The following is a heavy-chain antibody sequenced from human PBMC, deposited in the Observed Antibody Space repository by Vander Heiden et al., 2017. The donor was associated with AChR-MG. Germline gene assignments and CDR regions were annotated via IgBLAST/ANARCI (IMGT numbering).Heavy chain of an antibody. CDR3: ARGVYGDYMYFDY. Sequence: QLQLQESGSGLVRPSQTLSLTCAVSGGSISSGGYSWSWIRQPPGKGPEWIGNIYQSGSPFSNPSLKSRVTISIDKSKDQFSLKLKSVTAADTAVYYCARGVYGDYMYFDYWGQGTRVTVSS. J-gene: IGHJ4*02. V-gene: IGHV4-30-2*01. D-gene: IGHD4-17*01. CDR1: GGSISSGGYS. CDR2: IYQSGSP.